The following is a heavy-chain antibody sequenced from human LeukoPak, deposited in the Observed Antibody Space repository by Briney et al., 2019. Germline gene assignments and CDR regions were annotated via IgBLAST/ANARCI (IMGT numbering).Heavy chain of an antibody. V-gene: IGHV4-59*01. CDR3: ARDPPPYYFDY. CDR1: GGSISSYY. Sequence: SETLSLTCTVSGGSISSYYLSWIRQPPGKGLEWIGYIYYSGSTNYNPSLKSRVTISVDTSKNQFSLKLSSVTAADTAVYYCARDPPPYYFDYWGRGTLVTVSS. CDR2: IYYSGST. J-gene: IGHJ4*02.